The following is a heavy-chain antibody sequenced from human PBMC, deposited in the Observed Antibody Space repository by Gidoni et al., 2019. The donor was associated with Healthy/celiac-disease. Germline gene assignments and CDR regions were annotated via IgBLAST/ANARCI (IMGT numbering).Heavy chain of an antibody. D-gene: IGHD5-12*01. CDR1: GFNFSSYW. V-gene: IGHV3-7*01. Sequence: EVQLVESGGGLVQPGGSLRLSCAASGFNFSSYWMSWVRQAPGKGLEWVANIKQDGSDKYYVDSVKGRFTISRDNAKNSLYLQMNSLRAEDTAVYYCARGKEMATTPFDYWGQGTLVTVSS. CDR2: IKQDGSDK. J-gene: IGHJ4*02. CDR3: ARGKEMATTPFDY.